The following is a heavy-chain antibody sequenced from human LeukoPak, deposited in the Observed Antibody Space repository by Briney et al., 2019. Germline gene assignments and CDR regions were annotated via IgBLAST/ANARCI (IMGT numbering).Heavy chain of an antibody. J-gene: IGHJ4*02. Sequence: PSETLSLTCTVSGGSISSYYWSWIRQPPGKGLGWIGYIYYSGSTNYNPSLKSRVTISVDTSKNQFSLKLSSVTAADTAVYYCARRSPGVVAFDYWGQGTLVTVSS. CDR2: IYYSGST. CDR3: ARRSPGVVAFDY. D-gene: IGHD2-15*01. V-gene: IGHV4-59*08. CDR1: GGSISSYY.